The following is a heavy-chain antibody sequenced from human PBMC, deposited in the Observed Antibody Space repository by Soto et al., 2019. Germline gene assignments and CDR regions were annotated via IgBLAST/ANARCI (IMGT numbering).Heavy chain of an antibody. CDR3: AKMVTMKTYFDY. V-gene: IGHV3-30*18. CDR2: ISYDGSNK. J-gene: IGHJ4*02. CDR1: GFTFSSYG. D-gene: IGHD3-22*01. Sequence: QVQLVESGGGVVQPGRSLRLSCAASGFTFSSYGMHWVRQAPGKGLEWVAVISYDGSNKYYADSVKGRFTISRDNSKNTLYLQMNSLRAEDTAVYYCAKMVTMKTYFDYWGQGTLVTVSS.